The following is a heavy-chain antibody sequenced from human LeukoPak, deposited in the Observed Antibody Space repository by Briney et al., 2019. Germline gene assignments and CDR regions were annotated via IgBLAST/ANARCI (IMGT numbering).Heavy chain of an antibody. D-gene: IGHD2-15*01. J-gene: IGHJ3*02. CDR1: GYSISSGYY. CDR3: ARVTPVVVVAATDAFDI. V-gene: IGHV4-38-2*01. CDR2: IYHSGST. Sequence: SETLSLTCAVSGYSISSGYYRGWIRQPPGKGLEWIGSIYHSGSTYYNPSLKSRVTISVDTSKNQFSLKLSSVTAADTAVYYCARVTPVVVVAATDAFDIWGQGTMVTVSS.